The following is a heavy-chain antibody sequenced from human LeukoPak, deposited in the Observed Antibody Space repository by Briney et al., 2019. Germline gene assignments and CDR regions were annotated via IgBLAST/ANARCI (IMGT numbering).Heavy chain of an antibody. CDR1: GYTFTGYY. D-gene: IGHD6-19*01. CDR2: INPNSGGT. V-gene: IGHV1-2*02. Sequence: ASVKVSCKASGYTFTGYYMHWVRQAPGQGLEWMGWINPNSGGTNYAQKFQGRVTMTRDTSISTAYMELSRLRSDDTAVYYCARGPYIAVAGRTLYYFDYWGQGTLVTVSS. CDR3: ARGPYIAVAGRTLYYFDY. J-gene: IGHJ4*02.